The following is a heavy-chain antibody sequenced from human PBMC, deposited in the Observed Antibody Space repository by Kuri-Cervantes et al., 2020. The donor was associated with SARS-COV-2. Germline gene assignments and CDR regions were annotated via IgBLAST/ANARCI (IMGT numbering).Heavy chain of an antibody. CDR3: AADMAYCGGDCYSNYYYYYGMDV. CDR1: GGTFSSYT. Sequence: SVKVSCKASGGTFSSYTISWVRQAPGQGLEWMGRIIPILGIANYAQKFQGRVTITADKSTSTAYMELSSLRSVDTAVYYCAADMAYCGGDCYSNYYYYYGMDVWGQGTTVTVSS. CDR2: IIPILGIA. J-gene: IGHJ6*02. V-gene: IGHV1-69*02. D-gene: IGHD2-21*02.